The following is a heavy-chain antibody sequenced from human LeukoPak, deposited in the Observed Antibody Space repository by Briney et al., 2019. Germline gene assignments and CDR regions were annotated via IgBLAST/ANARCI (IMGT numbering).Heavy chain of an antibody. D-gene: IGHD6-19*01. CDR2: INPNSGGT. CDR1: GYTFTGYY. CDR3: ARDRTRTGYSSGWYHDY. J-gene: IGHJ4*02. V-gene: IGHV1-2*02. Sequence: ASVKVSCKASGYTFTGYYMHWVRQAPGQGLEWMGWINPNSGGTNYAQKFQGRVTMTRDTSISTAYMELSRLRSDDTAVYYCARDRTRTGYSSGWYHDYWGQGTLVTISS.